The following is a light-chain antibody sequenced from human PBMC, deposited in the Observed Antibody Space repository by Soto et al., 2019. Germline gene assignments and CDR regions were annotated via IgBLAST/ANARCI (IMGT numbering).Light chain of an antibody. CDR1: QGISSY. Sequence: AIRMTQSPSSFSASIGDRVTITCRASQGISSYLAWYQQKPGKAPKLLIYAASILQSGVPSRFSGSGSGTDFTLTISCLQSEDFATYYCQQYYSYPLTFGQGTKV. J-gene: IGKJ1*01. CDR2: AAS. V-gene: IGKV1-8*01. CDR3: QQYYSYPLT.